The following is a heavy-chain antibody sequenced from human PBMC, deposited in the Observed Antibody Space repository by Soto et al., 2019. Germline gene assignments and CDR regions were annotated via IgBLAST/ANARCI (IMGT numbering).Heavy chain of an antibody. D-gene: IGHD3-22*01. Sequence: GGSLRLSCAAFGFTFNSYAMHWVRQAPGKGLEWVSVISYDASNKYYADSVQGRFTISRDNSKNTLSLQMNSLRADDTAVYYCARVKSIYYDTTGNGYLDIWGQGTLVTVSS. CDR3: ARVKSIYYDTTGNGYLDI. CDR1: GFTFNSYA. V-gene: IGHV3-30-3*01. CDR2: ISYDASNK. J-gene: IGHJ4*02.